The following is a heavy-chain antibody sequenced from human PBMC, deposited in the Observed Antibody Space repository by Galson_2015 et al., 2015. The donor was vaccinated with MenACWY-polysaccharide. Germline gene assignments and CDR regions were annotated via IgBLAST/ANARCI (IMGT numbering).Heavy chain of an antibody. CDR1: GGSISSYY. CDR3: ARALGTTVTLDDAFDI. Sequence: ETLSLTCTVSGGSISSYYWSWIRQPPGKGLEWIGYIYYSGSTNYNPSLKSRVTISVDTSKNQFSLKLSSVTAADTAVYYCARALGTTVTLDDAFDIWGQGTVVTVSS. V-gene: IGHV4-59*01. J-gene: IGHJ3*02. CDR2: IYYSGST. D-gene: IGHD4-17*01.